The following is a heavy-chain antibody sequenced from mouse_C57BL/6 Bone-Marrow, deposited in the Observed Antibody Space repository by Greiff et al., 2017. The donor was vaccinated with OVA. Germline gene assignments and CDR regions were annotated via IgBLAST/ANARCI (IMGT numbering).Heavy chain of an antibody. CDR2: IDPETGGT. CDR1: GYTFTDYE. V-gene: IGHV1-15*01. J-gene: IGHJ3*01. Sequence: VQRVESGAELVRPGASVTLSCKASGYTFTDYEMHWVKQTPVHGLEWIGAIDPETGGTAYNQKFKGKAILTADKSSSTAYMELRSLTSEDSAVYYCTRSRQLRLPFADWGKGTLVTVSA. CDR3: TRSRQLRLPFAD. D-gene: IGHD3-2*02.